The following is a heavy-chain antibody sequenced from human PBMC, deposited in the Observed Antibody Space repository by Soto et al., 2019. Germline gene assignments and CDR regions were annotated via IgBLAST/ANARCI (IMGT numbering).Heavy chain of an antibody. D-gene: IGHD3-3*01. CDR3: TTDLGLYECCVAQGYDDTN. V-gene: IGHV3-15*07. CDR2: IKSKTDGGTT. J-gene: IGHJ4*02. CDR1: GFTFSNAW. Sequence: GGSLRLSCAASGFTFSNAWMNWVRQAPGKGLEWVGRIKSKTDGGTTDYAAPVKGRFTISRDDSKNTLYLQMNSLKTEDTAVYYCTTDLGLYECCVAQGYDDTNWGQGTLVTVSS.